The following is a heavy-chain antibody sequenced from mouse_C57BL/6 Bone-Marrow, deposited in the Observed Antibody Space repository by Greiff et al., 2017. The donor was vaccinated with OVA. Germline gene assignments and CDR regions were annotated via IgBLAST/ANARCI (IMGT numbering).Heavy chain of an antibody. D-gene: IGHD2-5*01. V-gene: IGHV1-80*01. J-gene: IGHJ3*01. Sequence: LQQSGASVKISCKASGYAFSSYWMNWVKQRPGKGLEWIGQIYPGDGDTNYNGKFKGKATLTADKSSSTAYMQLSSLTSEDSAVYFCARSNYSNYLAWFAYWGQGTLVTVSA. CDR3: ARSNYSNYLAWFAY. CDR2: IYPGDGDT. CDR1: GYAFSSYW.